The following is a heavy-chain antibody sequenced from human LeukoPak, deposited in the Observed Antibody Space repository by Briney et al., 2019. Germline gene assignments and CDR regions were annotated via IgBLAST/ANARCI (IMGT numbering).Heavy chain of an antibody. V-gene: IGHV3-48*01. Sequence: GGSLRLSCAASGFTFSSYNMNWVRQAPGERLEWVSWLQSGSRSLFYADSVKGRFTVSRDDAKNSPYLQLNSLRAEDTAVYYCARDSPGWGGFDFWGQGTLVTASS. CDR3: ARDSPGWGGFDF. CDR1: GFTFSSYN. CDR2: LQSGSRSL. D-gene: IGHD3-10*01. J-gene: IGHJ4*02.